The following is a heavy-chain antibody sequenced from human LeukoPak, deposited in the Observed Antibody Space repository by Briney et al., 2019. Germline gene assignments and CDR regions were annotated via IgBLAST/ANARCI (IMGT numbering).Heavy chain of an antibody. CDR3: YSMIVVTIRLINDY. Sequence: GGSLRLSCAASGFTVSSNYMSWVRQAPGKGLEWVSVIYTGGSTYYADSVKGRFTISRDNSKNTLYLQMNSLRAEDTAVYYCYSMIVVTIRLINDYWGQGALVTVSS. D-gene: IGHD3-22*01. CDR2: IYTGGST. J-gene: IGHJ4*02. CDR1: GFTVSSNY. V-gene: IGHV3-66*01.